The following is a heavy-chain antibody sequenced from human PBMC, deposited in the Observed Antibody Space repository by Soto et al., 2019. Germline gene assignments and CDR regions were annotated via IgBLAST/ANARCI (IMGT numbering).Heavy chain of an antibody. V-gene: IGHV1-69*13. J-gene: IGHJ6*02. D-gene: IGHD2-15*01. CDR3: ASGKWRELPYPYYYYYGMDV. CDR2: IIPIFGTA. Sequence: ASVKVSCKASGGTFSSYAISWVRQAPGQGLEWMGGIIPIFGTANYAQKFQGRVTITADESTSTAYMELSSLRSEDTAVYYCASGKWRELPYPYYYYYGMDVWGQGTTVTVSS. CDR1: GGTFSSYA.